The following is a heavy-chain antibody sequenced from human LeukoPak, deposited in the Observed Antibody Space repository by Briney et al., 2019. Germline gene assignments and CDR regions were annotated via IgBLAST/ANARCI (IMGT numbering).Heavy chain of an antibody. J-gene: IGHJ4*02. D-gene: IGHD6-19*01. CDR1: GFTFSSYW. V-gene: IGHV3-48*04. Sequence: GGSLRLSCAASGFTFSSYWMSWFRQIPGKGLEWVSNISPSGSTKYYADSVKGRFTVSRDNAKNSLYLQMNSLRAGDTGVYYCTKLAVASADSWGQGTLVTVSS. CDR3: TKLAVASADS. CDR2: ISPSGSTK.